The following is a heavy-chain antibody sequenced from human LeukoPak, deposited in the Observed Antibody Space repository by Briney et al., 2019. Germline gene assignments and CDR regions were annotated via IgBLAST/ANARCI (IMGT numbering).Heavy chain of an antibody. Sequence: GASVKVSCKASGYTFTGYYMHWVRQAPGQGLEWMGWINPNSGGTNYAQKFQGRVTMTRDTSISTAYMELSRLRSDDTAVYYCASTMVRGASNWFDPWGQGTLVTVSS. CDR2: INPNSGGT. CDR3: ASTMVRGASNWFDP. D-gene: IGHD3-10*01. J-gene: IGHJ5*02. V-gene: IGHV1-2*02. CDR1: GYTFTGYY.